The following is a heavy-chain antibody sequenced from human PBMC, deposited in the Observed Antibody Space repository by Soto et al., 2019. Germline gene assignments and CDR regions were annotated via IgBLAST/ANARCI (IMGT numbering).Heavy chain of an antibody. CDR1: GGTFGTYA. CDR2: IIPILGTA. D-gene: IGHD4-4*01. J-gene: IGHJ6*02. CDR3: ARDDSNYPGRYGMDV. Sequence: QVQLVQSGAEVKKPGSSVRVSCKAPGGTFGTYAINWVRQAPGQGLEWMGRIIPILGTANYAQMFQGRVTITADESTSTAYMVLSSLRSEDRAVYYCARDDSNYPGRYGMDVWGQGTTVTVSS. V-gene: IGHV1-69*11.